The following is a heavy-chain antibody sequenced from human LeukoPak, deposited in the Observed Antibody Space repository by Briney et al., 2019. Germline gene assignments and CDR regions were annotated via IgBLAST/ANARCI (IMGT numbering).Heavy chain of an antibody. Sequence: ASVTVSCKASGYTFTGYYMHWVRQAPGQGREWMGWINPNSGGTNYAQKFQGSVTMTRDTSISTAYMELSRLRSDDTAVYYCARGGYSYGHYYYYYYMDVWGKGTTVTVSS. CDR3: ARGGYSYGHYYYYYYMDV. V-gene: IGHV1-2*02. CDR2: INPNSGGT. D-gene: IGHD5-18*01. J-gene: IGHJ6*03. CDR1: GYTFTGYY.